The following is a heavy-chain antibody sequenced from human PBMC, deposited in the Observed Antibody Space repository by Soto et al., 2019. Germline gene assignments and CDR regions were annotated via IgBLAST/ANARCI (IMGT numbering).Heavy chain of an antibody. CDR1: GLGFSIYS. V-gene: IGHV3-21*06. J-gene: IGHJ4*02. CDR2: ITHSRSHI. CDR3: AREQEIAGLYYLDF. Sequence: GGSLRLSCAASGLGFSIYSMNWVRQAPGKGLEWVSSITHSRSHIYYADSVKGRFTISRDNAKNLLYLQMNSLRVEDTAVYYCAREQEIAGLYYLDFWGQGTLVTVSS. D-gene: IGHD6-13*01.